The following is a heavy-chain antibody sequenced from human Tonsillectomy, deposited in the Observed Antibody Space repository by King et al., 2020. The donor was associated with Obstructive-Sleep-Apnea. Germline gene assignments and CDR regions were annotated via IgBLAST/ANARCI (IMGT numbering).Heavy chain of an antibody. D-gene: IGHD2-2*01. CDR3: AILGYCSSTSCYAPYYYYYGMDV. CDR2: MNPNSGNT. Sequence: VQLVQSGAEVKKPGASVKVSCKASGYTFTSYDINWVRQATGQGLEWMGWMNPNSGNTGDAQKIQGRVTMTRNTSISTAYMELSSLRSEDTAVYYCAILGYCSSTSCYAPYYYYYGMDVWGQGTTVTVSS. CDR1: GYTFTSYD. V-gene: IGHV1-8*01. J-gene: IGHJ6*02.